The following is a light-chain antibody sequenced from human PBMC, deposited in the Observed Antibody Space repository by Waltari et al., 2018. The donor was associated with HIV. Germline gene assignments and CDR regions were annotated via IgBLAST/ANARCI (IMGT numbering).Light chain of an antibody. Sequence: DIVMTQSPDSLPVSLGERATINCTSSQSILYSSDNRNYLAWYQQKARQPPKLLISWASTRASGVPDRFSASGSGTDFTLTITRLQAEDVAIYHCQQYFRIPPTFGGGTKVEIK. CDR1: QSILYSSDNRNY. CDR2: WAS. J-gene: IGKJ4*01. V-gene: IGKV4-1*01. CDR3: QQYFRIPPT.